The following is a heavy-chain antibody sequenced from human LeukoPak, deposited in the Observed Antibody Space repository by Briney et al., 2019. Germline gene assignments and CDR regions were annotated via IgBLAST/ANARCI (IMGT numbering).Heavy chain of an antibody. CDR1: GYTFTGYY. D-gene: IGHD6-13*01. J-gene: IGHJ5*02. CDR2: INPNSGGT. V-gene: IGHV1-2*02. CDR3: ARTYSSSRGPFDP. Sequence: VASAKVSCKASGYTFTGYYMHWVRQAPGQGLEWMGWINPNSGGTNYAQKFQGRVTITRDTSASTAYMEPSSLRSEDTAVYYCARTYSSSRGPFDPWGQGTLVTVSS.